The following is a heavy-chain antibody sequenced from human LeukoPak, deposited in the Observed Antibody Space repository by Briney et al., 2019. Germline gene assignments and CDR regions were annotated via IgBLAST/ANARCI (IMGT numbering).Heavy chain of an antibody. D-gene: IGHD3-10*01. V-gene: IGHV4-39*02. Sequence: SGTLSLTCTVSGGSISSSSYFWGWIRQPPGKGLEWIGSIFYSGSTYYNPSLNSRVTISIDTSKNQFSLRLSSVTAADTAVYYCVKDGGYHGSGSSYYFDYWGQGTLVTVSS. CDR1: GGSISSSSYF. J-gene: IGHJ4*02. CDR2: IFYSGST. CDR3: VKDGGYHGSGSSYYFDY.